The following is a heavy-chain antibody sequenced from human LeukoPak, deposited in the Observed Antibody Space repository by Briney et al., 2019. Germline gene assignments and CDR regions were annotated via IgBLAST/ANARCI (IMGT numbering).Heavy chain of an antibody. CDR1: GYNFSVYY. CDR3: ATRGGLTPNTLAM. D-gene: IGHD2-15*01. CDR2: MDPNSGDT. V-gene: IGHV1-2*02. Sequence: GASVRVSCKGSGYNFSVYYMHWVRQAPGQGLEWMGWMDPNSGDTIYAPKFQGRVSMTGDTSITTAYMELSSLTFDDSAMYYCATRGGLTPNTLAMWGHGTMVTVSS. J-gene: IGHJ3*01.